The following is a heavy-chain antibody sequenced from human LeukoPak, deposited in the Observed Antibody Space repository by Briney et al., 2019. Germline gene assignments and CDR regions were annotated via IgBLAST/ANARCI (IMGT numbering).Heavy chain of an antibody. CDR1: GFTFDDYA. CDR2: ISWNSGSI. CDR3: ARDLFTIVRGIMDY. J-gene: IGHJ4*02. D-gene: IGHD3-10*01. Sequence: GRSLILSCAASGFTFDDYAMHWVRQAPGKGLEWVSGISWNSGSIGYADSVKGRFTISRDNAKNSLYLQMNSLRAEDMALYYCARDLFTIVRGIMDYWGQGTLVTVSS. V-gene: IGHV3-9*03.